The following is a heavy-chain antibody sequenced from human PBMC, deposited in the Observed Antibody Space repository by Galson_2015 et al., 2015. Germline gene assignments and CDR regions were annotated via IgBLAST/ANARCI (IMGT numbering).Heavy chain of an antibody. D-gene: IGHD3-22*01. CDR1: GFTFSSYA. CDR3: ANCGGRRYYYDSSGYYNDY. Sequence: SLRLSCAASGFTFSSYAMSWVRQAPGKGLEWVSAISGSGGSTYYADSVKGRFTISRDNSKNTLYLQMNSLRAEDTAVYYCANCGGRRYYYDSSGYYNDYRGQGTLVTVSS. CDR2: ISGSGGST. V-gene: IGHV3-23*01. J-gene: IGHJ4*02.